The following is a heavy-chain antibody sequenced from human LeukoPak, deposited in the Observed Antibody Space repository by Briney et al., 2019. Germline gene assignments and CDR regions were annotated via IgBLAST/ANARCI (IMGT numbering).Heavy chain of an antibody. CDR1: GGTFTGYY. CDR3: AAFKWLLGSFDY. D-gene: IGHD3-22*01. CDR2: INPNSGGT. Sequence: ASVKVSCKASGGTFTGYYMHWVRQAPGQGLEWMGWINPNSGGTNYAQKFQGRVTMTRDTSISTAYMELSRLRSDDTAVYYCAAFKWLLGSFDYWGQGTLVTVSS. V-gene: IGHV1-2*02. J-gene: IGHJ4*02.